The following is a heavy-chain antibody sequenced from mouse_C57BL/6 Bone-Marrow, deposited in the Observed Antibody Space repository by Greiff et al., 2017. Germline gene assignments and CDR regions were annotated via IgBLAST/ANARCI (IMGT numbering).Heavy chain of an antibody. V-gene: IGHV5-4*01. CDR2: ISDGGSYT. CDR1: GFTFSSYA. J-gene: IGHJ4*01. D-gene: IGHD1-1*01. CDR3: ARTYGSLYYYAMDY. Sequence: VQLKESGGGLVKPGGSLKLSCAASGFTFSSYAMSWVRQTPEKRLEWVATISDGGSYTYYPDNVKGRFTISIDNAKNNLYLQMSHLKSEDTAMYYCARTYGSLYYYAMDYWGQGTSVTVSS.